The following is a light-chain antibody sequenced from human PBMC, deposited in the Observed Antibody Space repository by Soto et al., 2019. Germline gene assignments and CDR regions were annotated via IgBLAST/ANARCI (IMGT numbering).Light chain of an antibody. V-gene: IGLV2-14*01. CDR2: EVT. CDR1: SSDVGAYNF. Sequence: QSALTQPASGSGSPGQSITISCTGTSSDVGAYNFVSWYQHHPGRAPKVIIYEVTIRPSGVSNRFSGSKSGNTASLTISGLQAEDEADYYCSSYTTSAPYVFGSGTKLTVL. CDR3: SSYTTSAPYV. J-gene: IGLJ1*01.